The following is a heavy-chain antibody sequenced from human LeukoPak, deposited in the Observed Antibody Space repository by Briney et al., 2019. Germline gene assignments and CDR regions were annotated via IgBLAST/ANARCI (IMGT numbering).Heavy chain of an antibody. CDR1: GFTFHDYA. V-gene: IGHV3-9*01. J-gene: IGHJ6*02. CDR3: AKDIGSGDYYHYGMDV. D-gene: IGHD5-12*01. Sequence: GRSLRLSCAASGFTFHDYAMHWVRQGPGKGLEWVSGISWKSGTIGYADSVKGRFTISRDNAKNSLYLQINSLRAEDTALYYCAKDIGSGDYYHYGMDVWGQGTTVTVSS. CDR2: ISWKSGTI.